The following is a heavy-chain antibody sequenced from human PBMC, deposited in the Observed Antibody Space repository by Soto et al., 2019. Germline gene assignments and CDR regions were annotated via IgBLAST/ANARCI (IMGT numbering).Heavy chain of an antibody. J-gene: IGHJ4*02. V-gene: IGHV4-59*01. CDR1: GGSISSYY. D-gene: IGHD6-13*01. CDR2: IYYSGST. CDR3: ARGQGMAAAGKSYFDY. Sequence: QVQLQESGPGLVKPSETPSLTCTVSGGSISSYYWSWIRQPPGKGLEWIGYIYYSGSTNYNPSLKSRVTISVDTSKNQFSLKLSSVTAADTAVYYCARGQGMAAAGKSYFDYWGQGTLVTVSS.